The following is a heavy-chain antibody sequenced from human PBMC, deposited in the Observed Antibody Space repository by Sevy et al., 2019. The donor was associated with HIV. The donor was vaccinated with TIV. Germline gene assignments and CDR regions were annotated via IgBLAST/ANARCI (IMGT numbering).Heavy chain of an antibody. Sequence: SETLSLTCAVSGYSISSGYYWGWIRQPPGKGLEWIGSFYDSGCTYYNPSLKSRVTISVDTSKNQFSLKLSSVTAADTAVYYCARHQPDGLSTLFFDYWGQGTLVTVSS. J-gene: IGHJ4*02. CDR2: FYDSGCT. CDR3: ARHQPDGLSTLFFDY. CDR1: GYSISSGYY. V-gene: IGHV4-38-2*01.